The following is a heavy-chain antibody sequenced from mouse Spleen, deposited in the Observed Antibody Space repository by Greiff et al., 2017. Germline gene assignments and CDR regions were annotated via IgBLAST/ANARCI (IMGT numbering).Heavy chain of an antibody. V-gene: IGHV1-69*01. CDR2: IDPSDSYT. J-gene: IGHJ4*01. CDR3: ARGAARATDAMDY. CDR1: GYTFTSYW. Sequence: VQLQQPGAELVMPGASVKLSCKASGYTFTSYWMHWVKQRPGQGLEWIGEIDPSDSYTNYNQKFKGKATLTVDKSSSTAYMQLSSLTSEDSAVYYCARGAARATDAMDYWGQGTSVTVSS. D-gene: IGHD3-1*01.